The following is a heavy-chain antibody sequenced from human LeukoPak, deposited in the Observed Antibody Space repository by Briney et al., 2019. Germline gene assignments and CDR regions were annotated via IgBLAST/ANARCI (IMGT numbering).Heavy chain of an antibody. CDR1: GFTFSGYE. V-gene: IGHV3-48*03. CDR2: ISISGTNM. J-gene: IGHJ3*02. D-gene: IGHD3-22*01. Sequence: PGGSLRLSCAASGFTFSGYEMSWVRQAPGKGLEWVSYISISGTNMLYADSVKGRFTISRDNSRTSLYLQMSSLRAEDTAVYYCARGGGSAYHYNAFDIWGLGTMVTVSS. CDR3: ARGGGSAYHYNAFDI.